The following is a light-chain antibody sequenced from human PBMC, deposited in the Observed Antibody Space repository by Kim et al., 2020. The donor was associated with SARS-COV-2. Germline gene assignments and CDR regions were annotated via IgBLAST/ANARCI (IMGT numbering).Light chain of an antibody. V-gene: IGLV1-44*01. CDR1: RSNIGSNT. J-gene: IGLJ3*02. Sequence: QSVLTQPPSASETPGQRVTISCSGSRSNIGSNTVNWYQHLPGTAPKVLMYTDNERPSGVPDRFSGSKSGTSASLVISALQSEDEAVYYRAAWDDSLSGRVFGARTQLSVL. CDR3: AAWDDSLSGRV. CDR2: TDN.